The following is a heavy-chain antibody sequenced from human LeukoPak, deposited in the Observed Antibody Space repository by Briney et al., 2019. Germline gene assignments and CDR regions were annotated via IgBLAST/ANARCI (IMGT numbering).Heavy chain of an antibody. CDR3: AKAAAAPGFDF. V-gene: IGHV3-23*01. D-gene: IGHD6-13*01. J-gene: IGHJ4*02. CDR1: GLTSSSYA. CDR2: VSGSGDRM. Sequence: GGSLRLSCAASGLTSSSYALNWVRQAPGKGLEWVATVSGSGDRMYHADSVKGRFTISRDNSKNTIYLQMNSLRAEDMALYYCAKAAAAPGFDFWGQGTLVTVSS.